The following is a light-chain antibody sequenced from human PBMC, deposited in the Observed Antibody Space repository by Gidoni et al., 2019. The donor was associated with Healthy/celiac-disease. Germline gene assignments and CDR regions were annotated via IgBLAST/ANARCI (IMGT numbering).Light chain of an antibody. V-gene: IGLV2-11*01. CDR3: CSYAGSYTLV. CDR2: DVS. Sequence: QSALTQPLPMPGSPGQAGPISCTGTSSDVGGYNYVSWYQQHPGKAPKLMIYDVSKRPSGVPDRFSGSKSGNTASLTISGLQAEDEADYYCCSYAGSYTLVFGGGTKLTVL. CDR1: SSDVGGYNY. J-gene: IGLJ2*01.